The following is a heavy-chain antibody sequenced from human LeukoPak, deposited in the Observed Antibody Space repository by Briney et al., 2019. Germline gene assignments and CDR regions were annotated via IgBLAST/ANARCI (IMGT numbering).Heavy chain of an antibody. CDR2: ISYDGSKK. Sequence: GGSLRLSCAASGFTFSDYAMHWVRQAPGKGLDWVTLISYDGSKKFYADSVKGRFTISRDNSKSTLYLQMNSLRPEDTAVYYFAIPRAGFWGQGTLVTVPS. CDR3: AIPRAGF. V-gene: IGHV3-30*03. CDR1: GFTFSDYA. J-gene: IGHJ4*02.